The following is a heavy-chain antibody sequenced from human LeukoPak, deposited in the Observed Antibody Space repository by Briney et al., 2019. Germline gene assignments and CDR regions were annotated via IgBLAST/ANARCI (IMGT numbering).Heavy chain of an antibody. V-gene: IGHV4-4*07. CDR1: GGSISSYY. J-gene: IGHJ4*02. CDR2: IYTSGST. CDR3: AAGLSRGSFDY. Sequence: SETLSLTCTVSGGSISSYYWSWIRQPAGKGLEWIGRIYTSGSTNYNPSLKSRVTMSVDTSKNQFSLKLGSVTAADTAMYYCAAGLSRGSFDYWGQGTLVTVSS. D-gene: IGHD3-16*01.